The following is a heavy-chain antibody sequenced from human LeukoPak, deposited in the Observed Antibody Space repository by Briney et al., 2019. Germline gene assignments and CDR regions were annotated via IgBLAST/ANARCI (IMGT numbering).Heavy chain of an antibody. CDR3: VSSSSGWYRFQY. V-gene: IGHV3-23*01. CDR2: ISGSGGNT. CDR1: GFTFSNYA. D-gene: IGHD6-19*01. J-gene: IGHJ4*02. Sequence: GESLRLSCAASGFTFSNYAMSWVRQAPGKGLEWVSAISGSGGNTYYADSVKGRFTISRDNSRSTLYLQMNSLRAEDTAVYYCVSSSSGWYRFQYWGQGTLVTVSS.